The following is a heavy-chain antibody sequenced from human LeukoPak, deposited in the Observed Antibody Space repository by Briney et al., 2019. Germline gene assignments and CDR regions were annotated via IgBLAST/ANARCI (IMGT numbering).Heavy chain of an antibody. CDR2: INQDASEI. CDR3: ATDRDNSDWQKRFDS. J-gene: IGHJ4*02. V-gene: IGHV3-7*01. CDR1: GFTFSTYW. Sequence: GGSLRLSCAASGFTFSTYWMNWYRQAPGKGLEWVGNINQDASEINYVDSVRGRFTISRDNAKNSLHLQMNSLRAEDTAVYYCATDRDNSDWQKRFDSWGQGTLVAVSS. D-gene: IGHD2-21*02.